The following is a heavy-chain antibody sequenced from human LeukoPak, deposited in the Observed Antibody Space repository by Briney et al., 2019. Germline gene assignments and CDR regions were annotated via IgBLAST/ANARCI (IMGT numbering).Heavy chain of an antibody. CDR2: ISGSGGST. CDR3: AKDLKSYSSSPDY. Sequence: GGSLRLSCAASGFTFSSYAMSWVRQAPGKGLEWVSAISGSGGSTYYADSVKGRFTISRDNSKNTLHLQMNSLRAEDTAVYFCAKDLKSYSSSPDYWGQGTLVTVSS. CDR1: GFTFSSYA. J-gene: IGHJ4*02. D-gene: IGHD6-13*01. V-gene: IGHV3-23*01.